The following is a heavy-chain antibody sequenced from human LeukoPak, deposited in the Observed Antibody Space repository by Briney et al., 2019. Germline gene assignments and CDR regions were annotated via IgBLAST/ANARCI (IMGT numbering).Heavy chain of an antibody. Sequence: GGSLRLSCAASGFTFSSYGMHWVRQAPGKGPEWVAFIRYDGSNKYYADSVKGRFTISRDNSKNTLYLQMNSLRAEDTAVYYCAIIVVGTTPDRIFDYWGQGTLVTVSS. CDR3: AIIVVGTTPDRIFDY. V-gene: IGHV3-30*02. J-gene: IGHJ4*02. CDR1: GFTFSSYG. D-gene: IGHD1-26*01. CDR2: IRYDGSNK.